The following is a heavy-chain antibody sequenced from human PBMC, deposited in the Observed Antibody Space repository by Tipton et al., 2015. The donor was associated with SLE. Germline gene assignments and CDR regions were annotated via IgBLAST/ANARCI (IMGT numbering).Heavy chain of an antibody. CDR1: GGSISSSSYY. D-gene: IGHD3-22*01. CDR3: SGDYYDSSATMTVGI. V-gene: IGHV4-39*01. J-gene: IGHJ3*02. Sequence: TLSLTCTVSGGSISSSSYYWGWIRQPPGKGLEWIGSIYYSGSTYYNPSLQSRVTISVDTSKNQFSLKLSSVTAADTAVYYCSGDYYDSSATMTVGIWGQGTMVTVSS. CDR2: IYYSGST.